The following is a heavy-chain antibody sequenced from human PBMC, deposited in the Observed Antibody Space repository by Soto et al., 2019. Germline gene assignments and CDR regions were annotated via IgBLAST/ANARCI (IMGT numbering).Heavy chain of an antibody. CDR3: ARDWDFDY. V-gene: IGHV3-30-3*01. D-gene: IGHD3-16*01. J-gene: IGHJ4*02. CDR1: GFTFSSYA. Sequence: GGSLRLSCAASGFTFSSYAMHWVRQAPGKGLEWVAVISYDGSNKYYADSVKGRFTISRDNSKNTLYLQMNSLRAEDTAVYYCARDWDFDYWGQGTLVTVSS. CDR2: ISYDGSNK.